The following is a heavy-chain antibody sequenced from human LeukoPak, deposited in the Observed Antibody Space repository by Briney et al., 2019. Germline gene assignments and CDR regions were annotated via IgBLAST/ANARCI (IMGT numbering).Heavy chain of an antibody. CDR1: GYTFTGYY. V-gene: IGHV1-2*02. CDR2: INPNSGGT. J-gene: IGHJ4*02. CDR3: ARAARITIFGVVIRTLDY. D-gene: IGHD3-3*01. Sequence: ASVKVSCKASGYTFTGYYMHWVRQAPGQGLEWMGWINPNSGGTNYAQKFQGRVTMTRDTSISTAYMELGRLRSDDTAVYYCARAARITIFGVVIRTLDYWGQGTLVTVSS.